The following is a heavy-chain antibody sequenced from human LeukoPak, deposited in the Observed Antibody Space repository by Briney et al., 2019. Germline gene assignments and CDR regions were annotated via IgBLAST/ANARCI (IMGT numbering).Heavy chain of an antibody. V-gene: IGHV7-4-1*02. CDR1: GYTFTSYA. Sequence: APVKVSCKASGYTFTSYAMNWVRQAPGQGLEWMGWINTNTGNPTYAQGFTGRFVFSLDTSVSTAYLQISSLKAEDTAVYYCARDFTNNWNDIHYYGMDVWGQGTTVTVSS. CDR2: INTNTGNP. J-gene: IGHJ6*02. CDR3: ARDFTNNWNDIHYYGMDV. D-gene: IGHD1-20*01.